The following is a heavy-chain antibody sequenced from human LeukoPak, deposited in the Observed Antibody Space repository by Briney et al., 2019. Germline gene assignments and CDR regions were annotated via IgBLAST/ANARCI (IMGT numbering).Heavy chain of an antibody. D-gene: IGHD6-19*01. CDR2: MNPNSGNT. V-gene: IGHV1-8*01. Sequence: ASVKVSCKASGYTFTSYDINWVRQATGQGLEWMGWMNPNSGNTGYAQKFQGRVTMTRNTSISTAYMELSSLRSEDTAVYYCARSGLNYYYYGMDVWGQGTTVTVSS. CDR3: ARSGLNYYYYGMDV. CDR1: GYTFTSYD. J-gene: IGHJ6*02.